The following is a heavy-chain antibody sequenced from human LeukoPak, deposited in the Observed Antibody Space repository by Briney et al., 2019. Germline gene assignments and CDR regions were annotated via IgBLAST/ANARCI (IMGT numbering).Heavy chain of an antibody. Sequence: SETLSLTCTVSGGSISSYYWSWIRQPPGKGLEWIGYIYYSGSTNYNPSLKSRVTISVDTSKNQFSLKLSSVTAADTAVYYCARDASGYGLIDYWGQGTLVTVSS. CDR3: ARDASGYGLIDY. CDR2: IYYSGST. J-gene: IGHJ4*02. CDR1: GGSISSYY. V-gene: IGHV4-59*01. D-gene: IGHD5-12*01.